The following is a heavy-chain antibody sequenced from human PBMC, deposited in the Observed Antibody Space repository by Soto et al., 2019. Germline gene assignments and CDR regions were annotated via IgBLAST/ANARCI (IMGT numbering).Heavy chain of an antibody. V-gene: IGHV1-2*04. D-gene: IGHD4-17*01. Sequence: VASVKVSCKASGYTFTGYYLHWVRQVPGQGLEWMGWLNCNSGGTKLAQKFQGWVTMTRDTSISTAYLQLSRLRSDDTAVYYCVRDAVTVTTAYFDSWGQGTLVTVSS. CDR2: LNCNSGGT. CDR1: GYTFTGYY. J-gene: IGHJ4*02. CDR3: VRDAVTVTTAYFDS.